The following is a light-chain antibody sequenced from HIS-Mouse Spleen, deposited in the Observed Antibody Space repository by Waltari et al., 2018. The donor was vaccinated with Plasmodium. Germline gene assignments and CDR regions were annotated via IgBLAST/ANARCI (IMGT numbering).Light chain of an antibody. J-gene: IGLJ3*02. CDR2: EDS. V-gene: IGLV3-10*01. CDR1: ALPQKY. Sequence: SYELTQPPSVSVSPGQPDRITCSGDALPQKYAYWYQQKSGQAPVLVIYEDSKRPSGIPERFSGSSSGTMATLTISGAQVEDEADYYCYSTDSSGNHRVFGGGTKLTVL. CDR3: YSTDSSGNHRV.